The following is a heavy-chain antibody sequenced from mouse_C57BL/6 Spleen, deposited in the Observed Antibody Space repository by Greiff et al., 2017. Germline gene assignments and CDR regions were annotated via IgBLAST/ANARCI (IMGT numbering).Heavy chain of an antibody. V-gene: IGHV1-42*01. J-gene: IGHJ4*01. Sequence: EVQLQQSGPELVKPGASVKISCKASGYSFTGYYMNWVKQSPEKSLEWIGEINPSTGGTTYNQKFKAKATLTVDKSSSTAYMQLKSLTSEDSAVYYCARSLYHMGMDYWGQGTSVTVSS. CDR1: GYSFTGYY. CDR2: INPSTGGT. CDR3: ARSLYHMGMDY. D-gene: IGHD6-1*01.